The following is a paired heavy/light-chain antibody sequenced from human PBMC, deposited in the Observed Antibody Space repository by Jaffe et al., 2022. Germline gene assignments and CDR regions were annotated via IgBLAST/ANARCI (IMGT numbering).Heavy chain of an antibody. J-gene: IGHJ4*02. D-gene: IGHD1-26*01. Sequence: EVQLLESGGGLVQPGGSLRVSCTASGFTLSNYAMGWVRQAPGKGLEWVSIIYPTGGTTKYADSVKGRFTMSRDNSKNTVYLQMNSLRADDTAVYYCAKERAFGDGMVDFDYWGQGTLVTVSS. CDR2: IYPTGGTT. V-gene: IGHV3-23*01. CDR3: AKERAFGDGMVDFDY. CDR1: GFTLSNYA.
Light chain of an antibody. CDR1: SGSVSTSYY. Sequence: QTVVTQEPSFSVSPGGTVTLTCGLSSGSVSTSYYPSWYQQTPGQPPRTLIYSTNTRSSGVPDRFSGSILGNKAALTITGAQADDESDYYCMLSLESGISVFGGGTKLTVL. J-gene: IGLJ3*02. CDR2: STN. V-gene: IGLV8-61*01. CDR3: MLSLESGISV.